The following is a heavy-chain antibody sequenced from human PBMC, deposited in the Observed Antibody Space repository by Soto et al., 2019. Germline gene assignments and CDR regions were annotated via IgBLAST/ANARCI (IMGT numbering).Heavy chain of an antibody. D-gene: IGHD3-3*01. Sequence: PGGSLRLSCAASGFTFSSYSMNWVRQAPGKGLEWVSSISSSSSYIYYADSVKGRFTISRDNAKNSLYLQMNSLRAEDTAVYYCAREISPPYYDFWSGYLYPSGFDPWGQGTLVTVSS. CDR2: ISSSSSYI. V-gene: IGHV3-21*01. CDR3: AREISPPYYDFWSGYLYPSGFDP. CDR1: GFTFSSYS. J-gene: IGHJ5*02.